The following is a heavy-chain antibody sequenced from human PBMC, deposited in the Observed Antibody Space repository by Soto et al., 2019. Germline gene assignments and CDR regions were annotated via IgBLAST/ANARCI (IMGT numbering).Heavy chain of an antibody. CDR3: ARDGGYCSSTSGSHFGVFDY. J-gene: IGHJ4*02. D-gene: IGHD2-2*01. CDR1: GGSISSGGYY. V-gene: IGHV4-31*03. CDR2: IYYSGST. Sequence: QVQLQESGPGLVKPSQTLSLTCTVSGGSISSGGYYWSWIRQHPGKGLAWIGSIYYSGSTYYNPSLKRRVTISVDTSKHQFSLKLSSVTDADTAVYYCARDGGYCSSTSGSHFGVFDYWGPGTLVTVSS.